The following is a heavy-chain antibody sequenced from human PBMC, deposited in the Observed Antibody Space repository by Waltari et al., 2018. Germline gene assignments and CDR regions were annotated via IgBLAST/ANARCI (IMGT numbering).Heavy chain of an antibody. D-gene: IGHD2-2*01. V-gene: IGHV1-3*03. CDR1: GYTFTSYA. Sequence: QVQLVQSGAEVKKPGASVKVSCKASGYTFTSYAMHWVRQAPGPRLEWMGWINAGNGNTKYSQEFHGRVTITRDTAASTAYMELSSRRSEDMAVYYCARAYCRSTSCYYGAIDIWCQGTMVTVSS. J-gene: IGHJ3*02. CDR3: ARAYCRSTSCYYGAIDI. CDR2: INAGNGNT.